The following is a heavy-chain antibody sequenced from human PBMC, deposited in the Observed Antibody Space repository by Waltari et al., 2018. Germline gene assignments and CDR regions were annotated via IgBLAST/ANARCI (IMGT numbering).Heavy chain of an antibody. Sequence: VQLVESGGGLVQPGGSLRLSCAASGFTFSSYSMHWVRQAPGKGLEWVAMISYDGSNKSYQDSVKGRFTISRDNSKNTLNLQMNSLRAEDTAVYFCARAPNDFWSGYLRYFDYWGQGTLVTVSS. CDR2: ISYDGSNK. J-gene: IGHJ4*02. CDR3: ARAPNDFWSGYLRYFDY. V-gene: IGHV3-30*03. D-gene: IGHD3-3*01. CDR1: GFTFSSYS.